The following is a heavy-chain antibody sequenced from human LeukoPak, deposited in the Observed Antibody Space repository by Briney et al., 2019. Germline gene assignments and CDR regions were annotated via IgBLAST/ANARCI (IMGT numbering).Heavy chain of an antibody. V-gene: IGHV4-39*07. CDR2: IYYSGSA. J-gene: IGHJ4*02. D-gene: IGHD3-10*01. CDR3: ARDYAAYYGSGSLGGFDY. Sequence: PSETLSLTCTVSGGSISSSSYYWDWIRQPPGKGLEWIGSIYYSGSAYYNPSLKSRVTISVDTSKNQFSLKLTSVTAADTAVYYCARDYAAYYGSGSLGGFDYWGQGTLVTVSS. CDR1: GGSISSSSYY.